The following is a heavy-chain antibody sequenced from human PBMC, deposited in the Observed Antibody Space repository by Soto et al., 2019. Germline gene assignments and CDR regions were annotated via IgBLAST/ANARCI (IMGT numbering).Heavy chain of an antibody. CDR1: GGSISSGGYY. V-gene: IGHV4-31*03. D-gene: IGHD3-16*02. CDR2: IYYSGST. J-gene: IGHJ6*02. CDR3: ARDYRASYPAYYYYGMDV. Sequence: QVQLQESGPGLVKPSQTLSLTCTVSGGSISSGGYYWSWIRQHPGKGLEWIGYIYYSGSTYYNPSLERGVTISVDTSKNQFSLKLSSVTAAETAVYYCARDYRASYPAYYYYGMDVWGQGTTVTVSS.